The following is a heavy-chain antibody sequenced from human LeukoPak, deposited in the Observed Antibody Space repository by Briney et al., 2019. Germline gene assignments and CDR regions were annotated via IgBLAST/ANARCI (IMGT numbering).Heavy chain of an antibody. Sequence: GGSLRLSCAASGFTFSDYYMSWIRQAPGKGLEWVSYISSSGSTIYYADSVKSRFTISRDNAKNSLYLQMNSLRAEDTAVYYCARDHTYYYDSSGYTWGQGTLVTVSS. CDR3: ARDHTYYYDSSGYT. CDR1: GFTFSDYY. J-gene: IGHJ5*02. D-gene: IGHD3-22*01. V-gene: IGHV3-11*01. CDR2: ISSSGSTI.